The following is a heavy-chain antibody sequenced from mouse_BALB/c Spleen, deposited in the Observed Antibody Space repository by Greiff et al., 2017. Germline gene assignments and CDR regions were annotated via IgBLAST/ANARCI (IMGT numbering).Heavy chain of an antibody. J-gene: IGHJ1*01. CDR1: GFTFSSFG. D-gene: IGHD5-2*01. Sequence: EVQGVESGGGLVQPGGSRKLSCAASGFTFSSFGMHWVRQAPEKGLEWVAYISSGSSTIYYADTVKGRFTISRDNPKNTLFLQMTSLRSEDTAMYYCAREYRGTGYWYFDVWGAGTTVTVSS. V-gene: IGHV5-17*02. CDR2: ISSGSSTI. CDR3: AREYRGTGYWYFDV.